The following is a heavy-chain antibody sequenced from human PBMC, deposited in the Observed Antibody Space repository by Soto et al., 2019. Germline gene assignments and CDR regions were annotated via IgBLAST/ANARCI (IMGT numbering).Heavy chain of an antibody. V-gene: IGHV3-23*01. D-gene: IGHD2-2*01. J-gene: IGHJ4*02. Sequence: EVQLLESGGGLVQPGGSLRLSCAASGFTFTNYAMNWVRHSPGKGLEWVASVIGTGIDTYHAASVKGRFTISRDNSRNTMYLEMNRVRAEDTAMYHCAKATRGQCISAHCYAFDFWGQGILVTVS. CDR1: GFTFTNYA. CDR3: AKATRGQCISAHCYAFDF. CDR2: VIGTGIDT.